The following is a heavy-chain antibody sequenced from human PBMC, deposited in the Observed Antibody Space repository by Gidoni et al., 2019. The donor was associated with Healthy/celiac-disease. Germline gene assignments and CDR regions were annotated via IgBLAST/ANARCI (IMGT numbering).Heavy chain of an antibody. D-gene: IGHD3-22*01. CDR3: ARDPSYYYDSSGYEDYYYGMDV. Sequence: QVQLQESGPGLVKPSETLSLTCTVSGGSISSYYWSWIRQPAGKGLEWIGRIYTSGSTNYNPSLKSRVTMSVDTSKNQFSLKLSSVTAADTAVYYCARDPSYYYDSSGYEDYYYGMDVWGQGTTVTVSS. V-gene: IGHV4-4*07. CDR1: GGSISSYY. CDR2: IYTSGST. J-gene: IGHJ6*02.